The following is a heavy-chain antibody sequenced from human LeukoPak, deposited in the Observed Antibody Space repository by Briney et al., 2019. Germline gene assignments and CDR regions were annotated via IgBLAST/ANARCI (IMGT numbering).Heavy chain of an antibody. Sequence: SQTLSLTCTVSGGSISSGGSYWSWIRQHPGKGLEWIGYIYYSGSTYYNPSLKSRVTISVDTSKNQLSLKLSSVTAADTAVYYCARELPWGSSSSWFDPWGQGTLVTVSS. CDR1: GGSISSGGSY. J-gene: IGHJ5*02. CDR2: IYYSGST. CDR3: ARELPWGSSSSWFDP. V-gene: IGHV4-31*03. D-gene: IGHD6-6*01.